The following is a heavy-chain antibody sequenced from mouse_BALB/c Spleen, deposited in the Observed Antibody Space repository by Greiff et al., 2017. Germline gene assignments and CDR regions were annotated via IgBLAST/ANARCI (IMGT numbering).Heavy chain of an antibody. CDR2: ISSGGSYT. CDR1: GFTFSSYA. J-gene: IGHJ4*01. D-gene: IGHD1-1*01. Sequence: EVKLVESGGGLVKPGGSLKLSCAASGFTFSSYAMSWVRQSPEKRLEWVAEISSGGSYTYYPDTVTGRFTISRDNAKNTLYLEMSSLRSEDTAMYYCARDPGYYGSRGYAMDYWGQGTSVTVSS. CDR3: ARDPGYYGSRGYAMDY. V-gene: IGHV5-9-4*01.